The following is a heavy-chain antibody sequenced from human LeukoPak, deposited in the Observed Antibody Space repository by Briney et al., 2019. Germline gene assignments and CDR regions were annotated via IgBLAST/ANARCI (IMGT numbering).Heavy chain of an antibody. V-gene: IGHV4-59*01. J-gene: IGHJ1*01. CDR1: GGSIISYY. CDR2: IYHSGST. D-gene: IGHD3-22*01. Sequence: SSETLSLTCVVSGGSIISYYRSWIRQPPGKGLEWIGYIYHSGSTNYNPSLKSRGTLSIDTSKNQFSLMVTSVTAADTAVYYCVRDHYYNSSGYTFRYWGQGTLVPVSS. CDR3: VRDHYYNSSGYTFRY.